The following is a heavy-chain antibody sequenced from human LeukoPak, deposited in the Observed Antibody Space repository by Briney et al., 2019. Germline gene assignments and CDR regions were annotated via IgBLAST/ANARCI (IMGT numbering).Heavy chain of an antibody. CDR1: GYTFTNYD. J-gene: IGHJ4*02. D-gene: IGHD3-9*01. V-gene: IGHV1-2*02. CDR2: INPNSGGT. CDR3: ARSLAYYDILTGYPGY. Sequence: ASVKVSCKASGYTFTNYDINWVRQAPGQGLEWMGWINPNSGGTNYAQKFQGRVTMTRDTSISTAYMELSRLRSDDTAVYYCARSLAYYDILTGYPGYWGQGTLVTVSS.